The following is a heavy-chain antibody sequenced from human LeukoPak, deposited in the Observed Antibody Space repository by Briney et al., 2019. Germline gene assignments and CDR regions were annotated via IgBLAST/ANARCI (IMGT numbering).Heavy chain of an antibody. CDR3: ASLYGDYVGGDY. J-gene: IGHJ4*02. Sequence: GGSLRLSCAASGFTFGDYGLSWVRQAPGKGLEWVSGINWNGGNIDYAGSVKGRFTISRDNAKNSLYLQMNSLRAEDTAVYYCASLYGDYVGGDYWGQGTLVTVSS. CDR1: GFTFGDYG. D-gene: IGHD4-17*01. CDR2: INWNGGNI. V-gene: IGHV3-20*04.